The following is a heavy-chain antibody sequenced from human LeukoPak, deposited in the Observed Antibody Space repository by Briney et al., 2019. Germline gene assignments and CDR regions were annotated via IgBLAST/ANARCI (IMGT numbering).Heavy chain of an antibody. J-gene: IGHJ4*02. CDR2: ISYDGSNK. CDR3: ARVEELYYFDY. Sequence: AGGSLRLSCAASGFAFSTYAMHWVRQAPGKGLEWVAVISYDGSNKYYADSVKGRFTISRDNSKNTLYLQMNSLRAEDTAVYYCARVEELYYFDYWGQGTLVTVSS. V-gene: IGHV3-30*04. CDR1: GFAFSTYA. D-gene: IGHD1-7*01.